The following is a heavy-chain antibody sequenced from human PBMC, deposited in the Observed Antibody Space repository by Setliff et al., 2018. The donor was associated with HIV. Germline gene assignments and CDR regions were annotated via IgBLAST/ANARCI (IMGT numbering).Heavy chain of an antibody. V-gene: IGHV5-51*01. D-gene: IGHD3-22*01. CDR3: AKAGRGIYYTGGYYYDGFDV. J-gene: IGHJ3*01. CDR1: GYIFTHYW. Sequence: LTISCETSGYIFTHYWIGWVRQMPGKGLECMGIIYPNDFDTKYSPSFQGQVTISADRSTNTAYLEWSSLKASDTAMYYCAKAGRGIYYTGGYYYDGFDVWGQGTMVTVSS. CDR2: IYPNDFDT.